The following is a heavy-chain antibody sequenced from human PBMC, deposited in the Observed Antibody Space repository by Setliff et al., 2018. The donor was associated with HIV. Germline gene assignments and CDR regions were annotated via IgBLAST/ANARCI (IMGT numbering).Heavy chain of an antibody. D-gene: IGHD6-13*01. J-gene: IGHJ5*02. Sequence: ASVKVSCKASGYTFTNYAISWIRQAPGQGLEWLGWISGYKGNTNYAQKHQGRVTMTTETSTSTAYMELRSLRSDDTAVYYCARGRISVEAAPLGWFDPWGQGTLVTVSS. V-gene: IGHV1-18*01. CDR1: GYTFTNYA. CDR3: ARGRISVEAAPLGWFDP. CDR2: ISGYKGNT.